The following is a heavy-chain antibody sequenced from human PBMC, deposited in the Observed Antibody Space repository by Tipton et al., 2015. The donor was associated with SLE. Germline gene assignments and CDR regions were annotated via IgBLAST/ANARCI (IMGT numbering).Heavy chain of an antibody. CDR3: ARAQYGPDYFDY. J-gene: IGHJ4*02. Sequence: TLSLTCTVSGGSISSHYWSWIRQPPGKGLEWIGYFYSRGSTNYNPSLKSRVTISVDTSKNQFSLKLSSVTAADTAVYYCARAQYGPDYFDYWGQGTLVTVSS. CDR2: FYSRGST. V-gene: IGHV4-59*11. CDR1: GGSISSHY. D-gene: IGHD4-17*01.